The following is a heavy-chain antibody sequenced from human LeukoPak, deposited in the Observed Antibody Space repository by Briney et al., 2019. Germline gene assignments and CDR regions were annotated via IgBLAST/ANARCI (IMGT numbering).Heavy chain of an antibody. V-gene: IGHV4-34*01. D-gene: IGHD3-3*01. CDR3: ARGVNDFWSGRRFDY. CDR1: GGSFSGYY. J-gene: IGHJ4*02. Sequence: SETLSLTCAVCGGSFSGYYWSWIRQPPGKGLEWIGEINHSGSTNYNPSLKSRVTISVDTSKNQFPLKLSSVTAADTAVYYCARGVNDFWSGRRFDYWGQGTLVTVSS. CDR2: INHSGST.